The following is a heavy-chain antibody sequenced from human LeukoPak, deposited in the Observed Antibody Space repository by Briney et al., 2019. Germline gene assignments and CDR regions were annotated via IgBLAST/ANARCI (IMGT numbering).Heavy chain of an antibody. CDR2: ISENGGDT. CDR1: GFTFDNFP. D-gene: IGHD1-1*01. Sequence: PGGSLRLSCAASGFTFDNFPMSWVRQAPGKGLEWVSAISENGGDTKYADSVKGRFTISRDNSKSTLYLQMNSLRVEDTAIYYCGKDWKLDYWGRGTLVTVSS. CDR3: GKDWKLDY. J-gene: IGHJ4*02. V-gene: IGHV3-23*01.